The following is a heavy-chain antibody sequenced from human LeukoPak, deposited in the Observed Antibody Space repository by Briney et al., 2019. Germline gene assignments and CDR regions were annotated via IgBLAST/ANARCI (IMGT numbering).Heavy chain of an antibody. CDR1: GFTFSSYA. D-gene: IGHD6-13*01. CDR2: ISYDGSNK. Sequence: GGSLRLSCAASGFTFSSYAMHWVRQAPGKGLEWVAVISYDGSNKYYADSVKGRFTISRDNSKNMLYLQMNSLRAEDTAVYYCARGSSGSSSWFDYWGQGTLVTVSS. CDR3: ARGSSGSSSWFDY. V-gene: IGHV3-30*04. J-gene: IGHJ4*02.